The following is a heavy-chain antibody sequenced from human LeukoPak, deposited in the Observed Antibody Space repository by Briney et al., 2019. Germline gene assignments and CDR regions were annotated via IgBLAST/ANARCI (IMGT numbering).Heavy chain of an antibody. J-gene: IGHJ4*02. CDR3: ARDAYKQLVFDY. V-gene: IGHV3-7*03. CDR2: IKQDGSEK. CDR1: GFTFSSSW. Sequence: PGGSLRLSCAASGFTFSSSWMSWVRQAPGKGLEWVANIKQDGSEKYYVDSVKGRFTISRDNAKNSLYLQMNSLRAEDTAVYYCARDAYKQLVFDYWGQGTLVTVSS. D-gene: IGHD6-13*01.